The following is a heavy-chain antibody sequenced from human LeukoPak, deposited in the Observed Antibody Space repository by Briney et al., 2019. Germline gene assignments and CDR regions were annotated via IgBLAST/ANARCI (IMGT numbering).Heavy chain of an antibody. CDR2: ISSSSSYI. V-gene: IGHV3-21*01. D-gene: IGHD5-12*01. CDR1: GFTVSSNY. Sequence: GGSLRLSCAASGFTVSSNYMSWVRQAPGKGLEWVSSISSSSSYIYYADSVKGRFTISRDNAKNSLYLQMNSLRAEDTAVYYCARDRATIGDRLTAFDPWGQGTLVTVSS. J-gene: IGHJ5*02. CDR3: ARDRATIGDRLTAFDP.